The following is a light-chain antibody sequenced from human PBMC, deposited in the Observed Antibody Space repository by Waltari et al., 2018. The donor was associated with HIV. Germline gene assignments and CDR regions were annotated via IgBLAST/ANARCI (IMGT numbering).Light chain of an antibody. CDR2: KAS. CDR1: QDVNNW. CDR3: QHYNSDFYT. V-gene: IGKV1-5*03. Sequence: DIQMSQAPSTLPPSLEATVTIPCRACQDVNNWLAWYQQKSGRAPKLLIQKASNLEQGVPSRCSGSASGTVFTLIIDSLQPDDFATYYCQHYNSDFYTFGPGTKLEMK. J-gene: IGKJ2*01.